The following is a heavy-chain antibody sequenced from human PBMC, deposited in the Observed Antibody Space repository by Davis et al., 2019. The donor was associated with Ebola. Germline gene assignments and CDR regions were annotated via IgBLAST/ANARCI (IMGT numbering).Heavy chain of an antibody. CDR2: IYYSGST. Sequence: SETLSLTCTVSGGSISSYYWSWIRQPPGKGLEWIGYIYYSGSTNYNPSLKSRVTISVDTSKNQFSLKLSSVTAADTAVYYCARDKNYDILTGSIYGMDVWGQGTTVTVSS. D-gene: IGHD3-9*01. CDR3: ARDKNYDILTGSIYGMDV. V-gene: IGHV4-59*01. J-gene: IGHJ6*02. CDR1: GGSISSYY.